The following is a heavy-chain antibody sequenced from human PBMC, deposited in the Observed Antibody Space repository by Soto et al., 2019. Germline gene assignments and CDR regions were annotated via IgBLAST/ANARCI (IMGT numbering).Heavy chain of an antibody. D-gene: IGHD3-3*01. J-gene: IGHJ6*02. Sequence: ASVKVSCKTSGYSFTAYGISWVRQAPGQGLEWMGWISCYNGKTKYAQKVQGRGTMTTDTSTSTAYMEVRSLRSDDTAIYYCARDAPPPELRFLEWHNYDYNGMDVWGQGTTVTVSS. CDR1: GYSFTAYG. CDR3: ARDAPPPELRFLEWHNYDYNGMDV. CDR2: ISCYNGKT. V-gene: IGHV1-18*01.